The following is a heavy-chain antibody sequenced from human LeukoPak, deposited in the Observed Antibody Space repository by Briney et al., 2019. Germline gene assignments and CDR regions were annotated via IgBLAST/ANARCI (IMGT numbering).Heavy chain of an antibody. Sequence: ASVKVSCKASGYTFTSYGISWVRQAPGQGLEWMGWISAYNGNTNYAQKLQGRVTMTTDTSTSTAYMELRSLRSEDTAVYYCARARSPSSGYLLRDHNWFDPWGQGTLVTVSS. V-gene: IGHV1-18*01. CDR3: ARARSPSSGYLLRDHNWFDP. CDR2: ISAYNGNT. D-gene: IGHD3-22*01. CDR1: GYTFTSYG. J-gene: IGHJ5*02.